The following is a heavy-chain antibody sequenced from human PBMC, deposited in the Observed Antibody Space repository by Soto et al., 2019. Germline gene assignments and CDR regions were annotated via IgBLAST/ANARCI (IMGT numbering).Heavy chain of an antibody. J-gene: IGHJ6*02. CDR1: GGTFSSYA. Sequence: QVQLVQSGAEVKKPGSSVKVSCKASGGTFSSYAISWVRQAPGQGLEWMGGIIPIFGTANYAQKFQGRVTITADESTSTAYMELSSLRSEDTAVYYCARARIAAAGTHYYYYGMDVWGQVTTVTVS. V-gene: IGHV1-69*12. CDR2: IIPIFGTA. D-gene: IGHD6-13*01. CDR3: ARARIAAAGTHYYYYGMDV.